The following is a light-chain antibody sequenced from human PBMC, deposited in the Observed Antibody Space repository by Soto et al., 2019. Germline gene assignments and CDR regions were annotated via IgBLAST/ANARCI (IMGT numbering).Light chain of an antibody. CDR3: SSYTSSSALIL. V-gene: IGLV2-14*03. CDR1: SSDVGGYNY. Sequence: QSALTQPASVSGSPGQSITISCTGTSSDVGGYNYVSWYQQHPGNAPKLMIYDVNSRPSGVSNRFSGSKSGNTASLTISGLQAEDEAGYYCSSYTSSSALILFGGGTKLTVL. CDR2: DVN. J-gene: IGLJ2*01.